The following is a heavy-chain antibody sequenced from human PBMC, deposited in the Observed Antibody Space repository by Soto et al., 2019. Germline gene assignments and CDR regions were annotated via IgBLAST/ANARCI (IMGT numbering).Heavy chain of an antibody. CDR2: ISSSSSYI. Sequence: GGSLRLSCATSGFPLRSYSMNWVRPGPGKGLEWVSSISSSSSYIYYADSVKGRFTISRDNAKNSLYLQMNSLRAEDTAVYYCARDRTPYYDFWSGRWGQGTLVTVSS. D-gene: IGHD3-3*01. CDR3: ARDRTPYYDFWSGR. J-gene: IGHJ4*02. V-gene: IGHV3-21*01. CDR1: GFPLRSYS.